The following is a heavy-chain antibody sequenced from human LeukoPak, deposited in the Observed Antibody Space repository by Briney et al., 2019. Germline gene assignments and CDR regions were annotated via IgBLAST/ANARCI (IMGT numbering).Heavy chain of an antibody. CDR1: GGSFSGYY. CDR3: ASVSFVAGYELYY. J-gene: IGHJ4*02. V-gene: IGHV4-34*01. Sequence: PSETLSLTCAVYGGSFSGYYWSWIRQPPGKGLEWIGEINHSGSTNYNPSLKSRVTISVDTSKNQFSLKLSSVTAADTAVYYCASVSFVAGYELYYWGQGTLVTVSS. D-gene: IGHD6-19*01. CDR2: INHSGST.